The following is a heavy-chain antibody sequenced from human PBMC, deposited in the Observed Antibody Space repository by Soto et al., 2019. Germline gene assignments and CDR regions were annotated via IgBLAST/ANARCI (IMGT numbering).Heavy chain of an antibody. D-gene: IGHD3-22*01. CDR3: ARDSNQMGYYYDSSGYYNY. CDR1: GYSISSGYY. Sequence: PSETLSLTCAVSGYSISSGYYWGWIRQPPGKGLEWIGSIYHSGSTYYNPSLKSRVTISVDTYKNQFSLKLSSVTAADTAVYYCARDSNQMGYYYDSSGYYNYWGQGTLVTVSS. V-gene: IGHV4-38-2*02. CDR2: IYHSGST. J-gene: IGHJ4*02.